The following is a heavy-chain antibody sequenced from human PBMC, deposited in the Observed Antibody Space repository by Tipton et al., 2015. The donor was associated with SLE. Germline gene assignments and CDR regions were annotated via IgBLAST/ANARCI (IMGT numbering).Heavy chain of an antibody. CDR3: ATRRYVISGFDM. D-gene: IGHD3-9*01. CDR1: GYTFTSHV. CDR2: INPNSGGT. V-gene: IGHV1-2*02. J-gene: IGHJ3*02. Sequence: QVQLVQSGSELKKPGASVKVSCKASGYTFTSHVINWVRQAPGQGLEWMGWINPNSGGTKYPRKFQGRVTMTTDTSTSTAYMELRSLRSDDTAVYYCATRRYVISGFDMWGQGTMVTVSS.